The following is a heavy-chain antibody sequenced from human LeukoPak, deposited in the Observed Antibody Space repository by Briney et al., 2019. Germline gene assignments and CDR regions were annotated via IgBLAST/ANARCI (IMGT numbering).Heavy chain of an antibody. CDR3: ARPQGYCSSTSCWNWFDP. J-gene: IGHJ5*02. D-gene: IGHD2-2*01. CDR1: GFTFSSYS. Sequence: GGSLRLSCAASGFTFSSYSMNWVRQAPGKGLEWVSYISSSSSIIYYADSVKGRFTISRDNAKSSLYLQMNSLRAEDTAVYYCARPQGYCSSTSCWNWFDPWGQGTLVTVSS. CDR2: ISSSSSII. V-gene: IGHV3-48*01.